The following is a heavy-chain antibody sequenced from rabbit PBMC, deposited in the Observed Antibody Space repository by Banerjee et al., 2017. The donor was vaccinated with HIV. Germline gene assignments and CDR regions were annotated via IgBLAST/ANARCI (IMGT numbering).Heavy chain of an antibody. D-gene: IGHD1-1*01. CDR2: INTITGDT. Sequence: QEQLVESGGGLVTLGGSLKLSCKASGIDFSSYYYMCWVRQAPGKGLEWIACINTITGDTVYATWAKGRFTISKASWTTVTLQMTSLTAADTATYFCARDGASGYNFNLWGQGTLVTVS. V-gene: IGHV1S45*01. CDR1: GIDFSSYYY. J-gene: IGHJ4*01. CDR3: ARDGASGYNFNL.